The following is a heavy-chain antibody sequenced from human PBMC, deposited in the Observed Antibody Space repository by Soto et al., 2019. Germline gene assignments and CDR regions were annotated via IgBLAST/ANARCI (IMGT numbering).Heavy chain of an antibody. CDR2: IYYSGST. V-gene: IGHV4-39*01. D-gene: IGHD3-9*01. CDR3: ARLSYDNLTGLALGWFDP. Sequence: SETLSLTCTVSGGSISSSTYYWGWIRQPPGKGLEWIGSIYYSGSTYYNPSLKSRVTISVDTSKNQFSLKLSSVTAADTAVYYCARLSYDNLTGLALGWFDPWGQGTLVSVSS. CDR1: GGSISSSTYY. J-gene: IGHJ5*02.